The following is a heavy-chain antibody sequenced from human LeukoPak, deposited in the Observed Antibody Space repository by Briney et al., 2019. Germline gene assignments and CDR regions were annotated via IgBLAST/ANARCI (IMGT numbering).Heavy chain of an antibody. CDR2: IYYSGST. V-gene: IGHV4-39*07. CDR3: ARDGYNGVIDY. J-gene: IGHJ4*02. D-gene: IGHD5-24*01. CDR1: GGSISSSSYY. Sequence: PSETLSLTCTVSGGSISSSSYYWGWIRQPPGKGLEWIGSIYYSGSTYYNPSLKSRVTISVDTSKNQFSLKLSSVTAADTAVYYCARDGYNGVIDYWGQGTLVTVSS.